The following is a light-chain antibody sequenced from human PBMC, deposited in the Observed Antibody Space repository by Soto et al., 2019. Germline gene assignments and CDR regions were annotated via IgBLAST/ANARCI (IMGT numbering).Light chain of an antibody. CDR2: DAS. CDR1: QRISVW. CDR3: QQYNNYPFT. J-gene: IGKJ3*01. Sequence: DIQMTQFPSTLSASIGDRVTITRRASQRISVWMAWYKQIPGKAPQLLIYDASHLQSGVPSRFSGEGSGTQLTLTVSGLQPDESATYYCQQYNNYPFTFGPGTTVHIK. V-gene: IGKV1-5*01.